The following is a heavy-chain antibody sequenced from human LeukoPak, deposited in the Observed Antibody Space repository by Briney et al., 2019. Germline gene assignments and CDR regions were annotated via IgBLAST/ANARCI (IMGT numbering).Heavy chain of an antibody. Sequence: SETLSLTCTVSGGSISSSSYYWGWIRQPPGKGLEWIGSIYYSGSTYYNPSLKSRLTISVDTSKNQFSLKLSSVTAAGTAVYYCARVMVRGVTNWFDPWGQGTLGSVSS. D-gene: IGHD3-10*01. V-gene: IGHV4-39*01. CDR1: GGSISSSSYY. J-gene: IGHJ5*02. CDR3: ARVMVRGVTNWFDP. CDR2: IYYSGST.